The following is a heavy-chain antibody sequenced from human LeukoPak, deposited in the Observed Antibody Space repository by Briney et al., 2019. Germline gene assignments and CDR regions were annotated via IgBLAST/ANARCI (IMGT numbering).Heavy chain of an antibody. CDR1: GYSFTSYW. V-gene: IGHV5-51*01. D-gene: IGHD3-10*01. Sequence: GESLKISCKGSGYSFTSYWIGWVRQMPGKGLEWMGIIYPGDSDTRYSPSFQGQVTISADKSISTAYLQWSSLKASDTAMYYCARLRLDYGSGSYYRAGGYYYYMDVWGKGTTVTVSS. J-gene: IGHJ6*03. CDR2: IYPGDSDT. CDR3: ARLRLDYGSGSYYRAGGYYYYMDV.